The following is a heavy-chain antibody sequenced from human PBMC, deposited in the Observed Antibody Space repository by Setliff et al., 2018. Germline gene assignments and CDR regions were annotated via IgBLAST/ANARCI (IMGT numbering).Heavy chain of an antibody. Sequence: GGSLRLSCAASGFSINVYSMTWVRQAPGKGLECVSGMYGVGATFYADSVKGRFTISRDNSKNTLYLQMNSLRAEDTAVYYCAGGPRWYDSSGRDAFDIWGQGTMVTVSS. CDR2: MYGVGAT. D-gene: IGHD3-22*01. J-gene: IGHJ3*02. V-gene: IGHV3-23*03. CDR1: GFSINVYS. CDR3: AGGPRWYDSSGRDAFDI.